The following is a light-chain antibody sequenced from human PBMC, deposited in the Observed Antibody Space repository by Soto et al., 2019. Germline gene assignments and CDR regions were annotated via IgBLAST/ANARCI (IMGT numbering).Light chain of an antibody. CDR2: WAS. CDR3: QQYHDSPRT. CDR1: QSILYNSNNKNY. Sequence: DIVMTQSPDSLAVSLGERATINCKSSQSILYNSNNKNYLAWYQQKAGQPPKLLIYWASTRESGVPDRFSGNGSGTNFPLTHRSLQAEDVAVYYCQQYHDSPRTFGQGTKVEIK. J-gene: IGKJ1*01. V-gene: IGKV4-1*01.